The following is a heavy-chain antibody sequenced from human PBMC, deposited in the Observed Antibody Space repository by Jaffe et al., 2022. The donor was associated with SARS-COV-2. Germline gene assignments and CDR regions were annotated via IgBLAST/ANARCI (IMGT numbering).Heavy chain of an antibody. J-gene: IGHJ4*02. CDR3: AKDSVDQQLVLSYFDY. Sequence: QVQLVESGGGVVQPGRSLRLSCAASGFTFSSYGMHWVRQAPGKGLEWVAVISYDGSNKYYADSVKGRFTISRDNSKNTLYLQMNSLRAEDTAVYYCAKDSVDQQLVLSYFDYWGQGTLVTVSS. CDR1: GFTFSSYG. CDR2: ISYDGSNK. V-gene: IGHV3-30*18. D-gene: IGHD6-13*01.